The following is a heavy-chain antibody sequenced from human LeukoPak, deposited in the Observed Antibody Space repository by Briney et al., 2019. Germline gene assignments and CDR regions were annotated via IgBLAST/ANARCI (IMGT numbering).Heavy chain of an antibody. CDR3: ARGPAGYN. Sequence: PGGSLRLSCAASGFTVSSNHMSWVRQAPGKGLEWVSVFYSGGSTDYADSVKGRFTVSRDNSKNTLYLQMNSLRAEDTAVYHCARGPAGYNWGQGTLVTVSS. CDR2: FYSGGST. D-gene: IGHD1-1*01. J-gene: IGHJ4*02. V-gene: IGHV3-53*01. CDR1: GFTVSSNH.